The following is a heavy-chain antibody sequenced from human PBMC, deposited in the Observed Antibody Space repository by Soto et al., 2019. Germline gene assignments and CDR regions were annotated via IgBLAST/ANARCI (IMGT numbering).Heavy chain of an antibody. J-gene: IGHJ3*01. CDR2: IYATGNT. D-gene: IGHD3-9*01. CDR3: ARTSYDILTGRLDAFDV. Sequence: SETLSLTCTVPCAPLSGFYWSWIRKSAGKGLEWIGRIYATGNTYYNPSLRSRVIISIDKSRNHFSLGLKSVTAADTAVYYCARTSYDILTGRLDAFDVWGQGTMVTVS. V-gene: IGHV4-4*07. CDR1: CAPLSGFY.